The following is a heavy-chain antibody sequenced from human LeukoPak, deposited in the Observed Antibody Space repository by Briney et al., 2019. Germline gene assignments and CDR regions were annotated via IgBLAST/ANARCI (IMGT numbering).Heavy chain of an antibody. CDR2: IRYDGSDA. J-gene: IGHJ4*02. CDR1: AFTFSSYG. CDR3: AKDQWGMATVAKNGGTFDY. D-gene: IGHD5-24*01. Sequence: GGSLRLSCVVSAFTFSSYGMHWVRQAPGKGVEWVAFIRYDGSDASYADSVKGRLTISRDNSKDTLYLHMNSLKTEDTAVYYCAKDQWGMATVAKNGGTFDYWGQGTLVTVSS. V-gene: IGHV3-30*02.